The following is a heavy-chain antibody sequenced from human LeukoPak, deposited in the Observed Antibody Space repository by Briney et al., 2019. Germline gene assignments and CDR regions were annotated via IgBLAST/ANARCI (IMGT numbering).Heavy chain of an antibody. V-gene: IGHV4-59*08. CDR1: GASISSYY. CDR3: ARQGITVAGSAYFDY. Sequence: PSETLSLTCAVSGASISSYYGSWIRQPPGKGLEWIGYIYYNAGTNYNPSLKSRVTISVDTSKSQFSLKLSSVTAADTAVYYCARQGITVAGSAYFDYWGQGTLVTVSS. J-gene: IGHJ4*02. CDR2: IYYNAGT. D-gene: IGHD6-19*01.